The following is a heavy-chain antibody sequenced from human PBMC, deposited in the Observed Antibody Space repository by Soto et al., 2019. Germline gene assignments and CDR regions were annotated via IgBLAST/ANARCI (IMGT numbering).Heavy chain of an antibody. Sequence: QVQLVQSGPEVKKPGSSVKVSCKASGGTLSSHSITWVRQAPGKGLEWVGRIITFLGKPNFAQKFQGRVTLTADRSSKTPYMELTSLTSDDTAVYYCARATGGQDSGGHYMDVWGTGTTVTVSS. CDR1: GGTLSSHS. D-gene: IGHD2-8*02. V-gene: IGHV1-69*08. J-gene: IGHJ6*03. CDR3: ARATGGQDSGGHYMDV. CDR2: IITFLGKP.